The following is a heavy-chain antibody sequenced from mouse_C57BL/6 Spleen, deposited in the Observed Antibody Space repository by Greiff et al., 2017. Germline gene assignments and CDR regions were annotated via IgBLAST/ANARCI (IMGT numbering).Heavy chain of an antibody. J-gene: IGHJ1*03. CDR2: IYPRSGNT. V-gene: IGHV1-81*01. CDR3: ARQNYGSSPRYWYCEG. Sequence: QVQLQQSGAELARPGASVKLSCKASGYTFTSYGISWVKQRTGQGLEWIGEIYPRSGNTYYNEKFKGKATLTADKSSSTAYMELSSLTSEDSAVYFCARQNYGSSPRYWYCEGWGTGTTVTVAS. D-gene: IGHD1-1*01. CDR1: GYTFTSYG.